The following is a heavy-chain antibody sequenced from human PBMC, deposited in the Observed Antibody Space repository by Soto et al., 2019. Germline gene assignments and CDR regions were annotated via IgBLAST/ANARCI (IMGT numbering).Heavy chain of an antibody. CDR3: ARPTFLPKGYYDVTDYYLFAK. Sequence: PSETLSLTCAVSGGSISSGTFSWTWIRQPPGKGLEFIGSICYTGGTYYNPSLKSRVTISLDRSKNQFSLNLSSVAAADTAMYYCARPTFLPKGYYDVTDYYLFAKRGQGTLVPVSP. V-gene: IGHV4-30-2*01. CDR2: ICYTGGT. D-gene: IGHD3-22*01. J-gene: IGHJ4*02. CDR1: GGSISSGTFS.